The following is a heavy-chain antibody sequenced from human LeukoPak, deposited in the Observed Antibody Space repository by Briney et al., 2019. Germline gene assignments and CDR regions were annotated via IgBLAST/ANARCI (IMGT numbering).Heavy chain of an antibody. D-gene: IGHD3-22*01. V-gene: IGHV1-2*02. Sequence: ATVKVSCKASGYTFTGYYMHWVRQAPGQGLEWMGWINPNSGGTNYAQKFQGRVTMTRDTSISTAYMELSRLRSDDTAVYYCARSIANYYYDSDWGQGTLVTVSS. CDR3: ARSIANYYYDSD. CDR1: GYTFTGYY. CDR2: INPNSGGT. J-gene: IGHJ4*02.